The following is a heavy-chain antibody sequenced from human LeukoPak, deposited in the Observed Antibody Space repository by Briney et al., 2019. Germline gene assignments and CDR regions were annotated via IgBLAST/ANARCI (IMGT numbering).Heavy chain of an antibody. CDR3: TRHTTSWYGGTPTGAFDD. V-gene: IGHV3-33*01. D-gene: IGHD6-13*01. CDR2: IWHDGSNK. Sequence: QPGRSLRLSCAASGFTFSDYGIHWVRQAPGKGLEWVAIIWHDGSNKYYADSVKGRFTISRDNSKNTLYLQMNSLRDEDTAVYYCTRHTTSWYGGTPTGAFDDWGQGTTVTVSS. J-gene: IGHJ3*01. CDR1: GFTFSDYG.